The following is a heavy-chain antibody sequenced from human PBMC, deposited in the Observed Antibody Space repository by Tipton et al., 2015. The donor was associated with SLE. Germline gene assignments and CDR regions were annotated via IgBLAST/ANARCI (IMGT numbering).Heavy chain of an antibody. Sequence: TLSLTCAVYGGSFSGYYWSWIRQPPGKGLEWIGEINHSGSTNYNPSLKSRFTISVDTSQNHFSLKLSSVTAADTAVYYCARAWGQQLAGHYFDYWGQGTLVTVSS. CDR2: INHSGST. V-gene: IGHV4-34*01. J-gene: IGHJ4*02. D-gene: IGHD6-13*01. CDR3: ARAWGQQLAGHYFDY. CDR1: GGSFSGYY.